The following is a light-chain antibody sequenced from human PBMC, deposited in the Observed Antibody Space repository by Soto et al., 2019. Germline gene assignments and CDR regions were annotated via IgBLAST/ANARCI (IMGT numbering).Light chain of an antibody. CDR3: QQSRV. CDR2: KTS. CDR1: QSINTW. Sequence: DIRMTQSPSTLSASVGDRVTITCRASQSINTWLAWYQQKPGKAPKLLIYKTSSLKSGVPSRFSGSGSGTEFTLTISSLQADDFATYYCQQSRVFGPGTKVDIK. V-gene: IGKV1-5*03. J-gene: IGKJ3*01.